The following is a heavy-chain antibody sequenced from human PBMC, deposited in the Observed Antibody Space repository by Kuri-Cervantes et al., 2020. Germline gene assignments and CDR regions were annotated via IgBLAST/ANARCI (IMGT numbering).Heavy chain of an antibody. D-gene: IGHD2-15*01. CDR3: ARVSPGYCSGGSCRGAWFDP. CDR2: IYPGYSDT. CDR1: GYSFTSYW. Sequence: GGSLRLSCKGSGYSFTSYWIGWVRQMPGKGLEWVGIIYPGYSDTRYSPSFQGQVTISADKSISTAYLQWSSLKASDTAMYYCARVSPGYCSGGSCRGAWFDPWGQGTLVTFSS. V-gene: IGHV5-51*01. J-gene: IGHJ5*02.